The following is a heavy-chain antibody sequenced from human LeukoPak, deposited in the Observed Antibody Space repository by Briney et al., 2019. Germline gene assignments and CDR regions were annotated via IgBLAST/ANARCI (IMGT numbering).Heavy chain of an antibody. V-gene: IGHV4-59*01. CDR1: GGPTTSYY. Sequence: SETLSLTCTVSGGPTTSYYWSWIRQPPGKGLEWIGYIHYSGSTNYNPSLKSRVTISIDTSKNQFSLKLSSLTAADTAVYYCARDTSGYRRGSFDYWGQGTLVTVSS. J-gene: IGHJ4*02. D-gene: IGHD3-22*01. CDR3: ARDTSGYRRGSFDY. CDR2: IHYSGST.